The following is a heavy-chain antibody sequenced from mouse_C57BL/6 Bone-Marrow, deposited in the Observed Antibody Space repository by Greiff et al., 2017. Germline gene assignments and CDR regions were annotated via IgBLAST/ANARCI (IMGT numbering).Heavy chain of an antibody. CDR1: GYTFTSYW. CDR3: AIRLGHWYFDV. V-gene: IGHV1-74*01. D-gene: IGHD4-1*01. CDR2: IHPSDSDP. J-gene: IGHJ1*03. Sequence: QVQLQQPGAELVKPGASVKVSCKASGYTFTSYWMHWVKQRPGQGLEWIGRIHPSDSDPNYNQKFKGKATLTVDKYASTAYMQLSSLTSEDSAFYYCAIRLGHWYFDVWGTGTTVTVSS.